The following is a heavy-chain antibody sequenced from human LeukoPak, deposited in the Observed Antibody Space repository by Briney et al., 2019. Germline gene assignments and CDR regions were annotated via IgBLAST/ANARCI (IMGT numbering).Heavy chain of an antibody. D-gene: IGHD5-24*01. CDR3: TRPVVDGYSMYYFDY. J-gene: IGHJ4*02. CDR2: IRSKANSYAT. Sequence: GGSLRLSCAASGFTFSGSAMHWVRQASGKGLEWVGRIRSKANSYATAYAASVKGRFTISRDDSKNTAYLQMNSLKTEDTAVYYCTRPVVDGYSMYYFDYWGQGTLVTVSS. CDR1: GFTFSGSA. V-gene: IGHV3-73*01.